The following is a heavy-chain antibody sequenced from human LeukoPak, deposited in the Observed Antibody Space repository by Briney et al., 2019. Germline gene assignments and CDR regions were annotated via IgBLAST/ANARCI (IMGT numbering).Heavy chain of an antibody. CDR1: GFTFSDYD. J-gene: IGHJ4*02. V-gene: IGHV3-13*01. CDR3: ARVAKERVGGVYYFDY. CDR2: IGTAGDT. D-gene: IGHD1-1*01. Sequence: SGGSLRLSCAASGFTFSDYDMHWVRQPTGKGLEWVAAIGTAGDTYYTGSVKGRFTISRENAKNSLYLQMNSLRVGDTAVYYCARVAKERVGGVYYFDYWGQGTLVTVSS.